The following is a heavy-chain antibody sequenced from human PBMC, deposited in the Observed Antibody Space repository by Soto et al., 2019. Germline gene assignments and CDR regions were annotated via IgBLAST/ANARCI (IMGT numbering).Heavy chain of an antibody. CDR1: GYTFTSYG. CDR2: ISAYNGNT. Sequence: QVQLVQSGAEVKKPGASVKVSCKASGYTFTSYGISWVRQAPGQGLEWMGWISAYNGNTNYAQKLQGRVTMTTDTSTSTAYMERRSLRSDETAGYDCARGTRGWELLRDFDYWGQGTQVTVSS. D-gene: IGHD1-26*01. V-gene: IGHV1-18*04. CDR3: ARGTRGWELLRDFDY. J-gene: IGHJ4*02.